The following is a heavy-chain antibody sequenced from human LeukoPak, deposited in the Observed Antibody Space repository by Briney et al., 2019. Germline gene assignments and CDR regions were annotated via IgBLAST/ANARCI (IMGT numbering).Heavy chain of an antibody. D-gene: IGHD6-13*01. CDR3: ARSPGIAVDY. J-gene: IGHJ4*02. CDR1: GGSITNYY. V-gene: IGHV4-59*08. Sequence: PSETLSLTCTVSGGSITNYYWSWIRQPPGKGLEWVGYIYYSGSTTYNPSLKSRVTISVDRSKNQFSLKLNSVTAADTAVYYCARSPGIAVDYWGQGTLVTVSS. CDR2: IYYSGST.